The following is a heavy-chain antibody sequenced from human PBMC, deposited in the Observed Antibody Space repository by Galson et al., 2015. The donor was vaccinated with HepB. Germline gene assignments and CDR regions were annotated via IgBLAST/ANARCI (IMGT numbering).Heavy chain of an antibody. D-gene: IGHD3-10*01. Sequence: SLRLSCAASGFTFSSYAMSWVRQAPGKGLEWVSAISGSGGSTYYADSVKGRFTISRDNSKNTLYLQMNSLRAEDTAVYYCAKDQVKLVTMVRGFDPWGQGTLVTVSS. J-gene: IGHJ5*02. CDR2: ISGSGGST. CDR3: AKDQVKLVTMVRGFDP. V-gene: IGHV3-23*01. CDR1: GFTFSSYA.